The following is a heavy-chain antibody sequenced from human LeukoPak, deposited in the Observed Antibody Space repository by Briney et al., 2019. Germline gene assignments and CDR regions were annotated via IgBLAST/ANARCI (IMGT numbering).Heavy chain of an antibody. Sequence: SETLSLTCTVSGGSISSYYWSWIRQPPGKGLEWIGYIYYSGSTNYNPSLKSRVTISVDTSKNQFSLKLSSVTAADTAVYYCARHKEAAAEAFDIWGQGTMVTVSS. V-gene: IGHV4-59*08. CDR2: IYYSGST. J-gene: IGHJ3*02. CDR1: GGSISSYY. D-gene: IGHD6-13*01. CDR3: ARHKEAAAEAFDI.